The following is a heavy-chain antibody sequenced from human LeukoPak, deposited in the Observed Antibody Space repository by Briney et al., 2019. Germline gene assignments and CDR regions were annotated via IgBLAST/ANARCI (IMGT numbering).Heavy chain of an antibody. Sequence: PSETLSLTCTVSGGSISSSSYYWGWIRQPPGKGLEWIGSIYYSGSTYYNPSLKSRVTISVDTSKNQFSLKLSSVTAADTAVYYCARHVARGDYAADYYYYYYMDVWGKGTTVTISS. V-gene: IGHV4-39*01. CDR2: IYYSGST. CDR3: ARHVARGDYAADYYYYYYMDV. CDR1: GGSISSSSYY. D-gene: IGHD4-17*01. J-gene: IGHJ6*03.